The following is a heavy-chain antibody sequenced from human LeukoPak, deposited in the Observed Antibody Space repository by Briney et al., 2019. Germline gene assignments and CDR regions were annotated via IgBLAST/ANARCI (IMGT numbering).Heavy chain of an antibody. CDR2: IQSDSGDT. J-gene: IGHJ4*02. CDR3: ARDLTGDLYTFFDY. D-gene: IGHD3-16*02. CDR1: GYTFTGYH. V-gene: IGHV1-2*02. Sequence: GASVKVSCNTTGYTFTGYHLHWVRQAPGQGLEWMAWIQSDSGDTNYAQKFQGRVTVTRDKFTRTSYIEVDRLSSDDTAVYYCARDLTGDLYTFFDYWGQGTLVTVSS.